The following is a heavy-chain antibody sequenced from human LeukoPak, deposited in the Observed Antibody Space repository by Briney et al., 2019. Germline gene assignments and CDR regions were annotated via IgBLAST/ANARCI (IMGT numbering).Heavy chain of an antibody. CDR1: GFTFSSYA. CDR3: AKGVYYYDSSGYYYTYYFDY. CDR2: ISGGGGST. Sequence: GGSLRLSCAASGFTFSSYAMSWVRQAPGKGLEWVSAISGGGGSTYYADSVKGRFTISRDNSKNTLYLQMNSLRAEDTAVYYCAKGVYYYDSSGYYYTYYFDYWGQGTLVTASS. V-gene: IGHV3-23*01. D-gene: IGHD3-22*01. J-gene: IGHJ4*02.